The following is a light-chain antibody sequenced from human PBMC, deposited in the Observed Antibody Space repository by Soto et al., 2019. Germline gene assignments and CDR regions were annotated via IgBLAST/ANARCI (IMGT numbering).Light chain of an antibody. V-gene: IGLV2-14*01. CDR3: TSYTTTSTLSYV. Sequence: QSALTQPASASGSPGQSITISCTGTSSDVGGYNYVSWYQQHPGKAPKLIIYEVSDRPSGVSTRFSGSKSGNSASLSISGRQAEDEADYYCTSYTTTSTLSYVFGTGTNLTVL. CDR1: SSDVGGYNY. J-gene: IGLJ1*01. CDR2: EVS.